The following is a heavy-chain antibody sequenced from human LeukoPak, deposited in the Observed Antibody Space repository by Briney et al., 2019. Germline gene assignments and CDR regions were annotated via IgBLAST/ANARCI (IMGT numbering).Heavy chain of an antibody. CDR3: AREVRLMTIFGVLDN. CDR1: GFTFSTYE. V-gene: IGHV3-48*03. D-gene: IGHD3-3*01. Sequence: GGSLSLSCADSGFTFSTYEMNWVRQAPGKGLEWVSYISSSGSTIYYADSVKGRFTISRDNAKNSLYLQMNSLRVEDTAVYYCAREVRLMTIFGVLDNWGQGTLVTVSS. J-gene: IGHJ4*02. CDR2: ISSSGSTI.